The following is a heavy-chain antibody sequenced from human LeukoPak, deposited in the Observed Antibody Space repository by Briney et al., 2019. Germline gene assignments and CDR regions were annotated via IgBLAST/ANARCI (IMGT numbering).Heavy chain of an antibody. V-gene: IGHV4-59*01. CDR2: IYYSGST. CDR1: GGSISSYY. D-gene: IGHD3-22*01. Sequence: SETLSLTXTVSGGSISSYYWSWIRQPPGKGLEWIGYIYYSGSTNYNPSLKSRVTISVDTSKNQFSLKLSSVTAADTAVYYCARNTYYYDSSGYYINWFDPWGQGTLVTVSS. CDR3: ARNTYYYDSSGYYINWFDP. J-gene: IGHJ5*02.